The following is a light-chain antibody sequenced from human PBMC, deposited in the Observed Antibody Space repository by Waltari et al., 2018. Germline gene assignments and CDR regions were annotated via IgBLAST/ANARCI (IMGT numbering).Light chain of an antibody. CDR2: WSS. V-gene: IGKV4-1*01. Sequence: DIVMTQSPDSLAVSLGARATINCKSSQSLLYSSNNKNFLAWYQQKPGQPPKLLIYWSSTRESVVPDRFSGSGSGTDFTLTISCLQAEDVALYYCQQYYSAPLTFGGGTKVEIK. CDR3: QQYYSAPLT. J-gene: IGKJ4*02. CDR1: QSLLYSSNNKNF.